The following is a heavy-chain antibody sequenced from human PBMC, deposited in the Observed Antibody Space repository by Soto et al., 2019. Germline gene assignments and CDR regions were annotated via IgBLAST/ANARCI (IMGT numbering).Heavy chain of an antibody. CDR1: GFTFSSYG. Sequence: GGSLRLSCAASGFTFSSYGMHWVRQAPGKGLEWVAVIWYDGSNKYYADSVKGRFTISRDNSKNTLYLQMNSLRAEDTAVYYCARAADRTSAFDIWGQGTMVTVSS. J-gene: IGHJ3*02. CDR3: ARAADRTSAFDI. CDR2: IWYDGSNK. D-gene: IGHD1-1*01. V-gene: IGHV3-33*01.